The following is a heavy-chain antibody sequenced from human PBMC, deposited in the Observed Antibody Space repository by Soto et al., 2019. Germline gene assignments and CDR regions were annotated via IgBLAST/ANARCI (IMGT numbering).Heavy chain of an antibody. J-gene: IGHJ4*02. Sequence: ASVQVSCKASGYTFTSYYMHWVRQAPGQRLEWMGKINAGDCSTNYSQKFQGRFTITRDTSASTVYMELSSLRSEDTAVYYCARSIVVVTALDYWGQGTLVTVSS. CDR3: ARSIVVVTALDY. CDR1: GYTFTSYY. D-gene: IGHD2-21*02. CDR2: INAGDCST. V-gene: IGHV1-46*01.